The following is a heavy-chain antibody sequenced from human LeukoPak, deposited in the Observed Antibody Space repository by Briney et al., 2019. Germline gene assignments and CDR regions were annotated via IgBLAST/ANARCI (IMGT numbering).Heavy chain of an antibody. D-gene: IGHD3-10*02. Sequence: PGGSLRLSCAASGFTFSSYGMHWVRQAPGKGLEWVAVISYDVGKKYYADSVKGRFTISRDNSKNTLYLQMSSLRAEDTAVYYCAELGITMIGGVWGKGTTVTISS. J-gene: IGHJ6*04. CDR2: ISYDVGKK. CDR1: GFTFSSYG. CDR3: AELGITMIGGV. V-gene: IGHV3-30*18.